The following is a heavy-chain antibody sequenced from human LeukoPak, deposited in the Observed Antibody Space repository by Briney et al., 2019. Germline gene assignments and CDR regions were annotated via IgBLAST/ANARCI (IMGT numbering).Heavy chain of an antibody. Sequence: PGGSLRLSCAASGFTFSSYSMNWVRQAPGKGLEWVSSISSSSSYIYYADSVKGRFTISRDNAKNSLYLQMNNLRAEDTAVYYCATRQYYYDSSGYRKHDAFDIWGQGTMVTVSS. J-gene: IGHJ3*02. V-gene: IGHV3-21*01. CDR1: GFTFSSYS. D-gene: IGHD3-22*01. CDR3: ATRQYYYDSSGYRKHDAFDI. CDR2: ISSSSSYI.